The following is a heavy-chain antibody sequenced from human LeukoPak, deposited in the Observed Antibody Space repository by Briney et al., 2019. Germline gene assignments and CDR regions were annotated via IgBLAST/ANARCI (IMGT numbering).Heavy chain of an antibody. CDR1: GGTFSSYA. Sequence: ASVKVSCKASGGTFSSYAISWARQALGQGLEWMGRIIPILGIANYAQKFQGRVTITADESTRTAYMELSSLRSEDTAVYYCARAGAYCGGDCYRLDYWGQGTLVTVSS. J-gene: IGHJ4*02. V-gene: IGHV1-69*04. CDR2: IIPILGIA. D-gene: IGHD2-21*01. CDR3: ARAGAYCGGDCYRLDY.